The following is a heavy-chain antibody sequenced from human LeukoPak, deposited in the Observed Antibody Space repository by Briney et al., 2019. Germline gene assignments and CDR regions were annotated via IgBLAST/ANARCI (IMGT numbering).Heavy chain of an antibody. CDR2: IYPGDSDT. Sequence: GESLKISCKGSGYSFTSYWIGWVRHMPGKGLEWMGIIYPGDSDTRYSPSFQGQVTISADKSISTAYLQWSSLKASDTAMYYCARRRYCSGGSCYTAYYFDYWGQGTLVTVSS. J-gene: IGHJ4*02. CDR3: ARRRYCSGGSCYTAYYFDY. D-gene: IGHD2-15*01. V-gene: IGHV5-51*01. CDR1: GYSFTSYW.